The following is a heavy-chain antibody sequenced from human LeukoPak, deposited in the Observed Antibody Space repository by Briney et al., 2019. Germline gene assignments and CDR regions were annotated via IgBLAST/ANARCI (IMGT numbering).Heavy chain of an antibody. J-gene: IGHJ6*01. CDR2: IWYDGSNK. D-gene: IGHD4-17*01. CDR3: AREGVGGLRCFHYYYYYVRDF. CDR1: GFTFSSYG. Sequence: PGRSLRLSCAASGFTFSSYGMHWVRQAPGKGLEWVAVIWYDGSNKYYADSVKGRFTISRDNSKNTLYLQMNSLRAEDTAVYSGAREGVGGLRCFHYYYYYVRDFGGKGPRSPSPQ. V-gene: IGHV3-33*01.